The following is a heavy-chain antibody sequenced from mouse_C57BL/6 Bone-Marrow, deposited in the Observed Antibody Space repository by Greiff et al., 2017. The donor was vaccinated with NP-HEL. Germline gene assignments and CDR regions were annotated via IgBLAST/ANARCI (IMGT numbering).Heavy chain of an antibody. V-gene: IGHV1-69*01. CDR1: GYTFTSYW. CDR3: ARGDYYYGSSYVYAMDY. CDR2: IDPSDSYT. J-gene: IGHJ4*01. D-gene: IGHD1-1*01. Sequence: QVQLQQPGAELVMPGASVKLSCKASGYTFTSYWMHWVKQRPGQGLEWIGEIDPSDSYTNYNQKFKVKSTLTVDKSSSTAYMQLSSLTSEDSAVYYCARGDYYYGSSYVYAMDYWGQGTSVTVSS.